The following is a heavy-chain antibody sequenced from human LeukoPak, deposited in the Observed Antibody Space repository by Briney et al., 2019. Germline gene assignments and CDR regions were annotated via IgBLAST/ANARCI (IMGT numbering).Heavy chain of an antibody. J-gene: IGHJ4*02. CDR2: ISSRSSSI. V-gene: IGHV3-48*02. Sequence: GGSLRLSCAASGFTFSSYSLSWVRQPPGKGLEWVSYISSRSSSIYYADSVKGRFTISRDNAKNSLYLQMNSLRDEDTAVYYCARDRAVGSSSWSPFEYWGQGTLVTVSS. CDR1: GFTFSSYS. D-gene: IGHD6-13*01. CDR3: ARDRAVGSSSWSPFEY.